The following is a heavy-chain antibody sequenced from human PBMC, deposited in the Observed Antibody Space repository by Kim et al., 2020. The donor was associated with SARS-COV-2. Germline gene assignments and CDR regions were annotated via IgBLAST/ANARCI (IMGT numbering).Heavy chain of an antibody. CDR1: GYSFTHYG. CDR2: ISAYNGNT. V-gene: IGHV1-18*01. J-gene: IGHJ4*02. D-gene: IGHD3-22*01. Sequence: ASVKVSCETSGYSFTHYGISWLRQAPGQGLEWMGWISAYNGNTNYAQKLQGRVTMTTDTSTSTAYMELRSLRIDDTAVFYCARTEYYFDSSGYYYFDFWGQGTLVTVSS. CDR3: ARTEYYFDSSGYYYFDF.